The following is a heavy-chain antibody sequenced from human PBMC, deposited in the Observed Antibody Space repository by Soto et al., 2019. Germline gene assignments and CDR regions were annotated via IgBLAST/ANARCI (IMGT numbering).Heavy chain of an antibody. Sequence: PSETLSLTCAVDGSPVTTYYWTWIRQPPGKGLEWVGEINNRGNANYNPSLKSRLTVSLDTSKTQFSLKLTSVTAADPPVYYCLMSSYSGLDFWGRGTRVAVSS. CDR3: LMSSYSGLDF. D-gene: IGHD3-10*02. CDR1: GSPVTTYY. CDR2: INNRGNA. J-gene: IGHJ6*01. V-gene: IGHV4-34*01.